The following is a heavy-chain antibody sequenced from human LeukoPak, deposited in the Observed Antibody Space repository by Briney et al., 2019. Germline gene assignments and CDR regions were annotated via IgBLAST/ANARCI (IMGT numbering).Heavy chain of an antibody. J-gene: IGHJ4*02. CDR1: GGSISRNY. Sequence: SETLSLTCTASGGSISRNYWSWIQKPPGKGLEWIGYIYYSGSTNYNPSLKSRVTISVDTSKNQFSLKLSSVTAADTAVYYCARVYSSGWYVDYWGQGTLVTVSS. CDR2: IYYSGST. V-gene: IGHV4-59*08. CDR3: ARVYSSGWYVDY. D-gene: IGHD6-19*01.